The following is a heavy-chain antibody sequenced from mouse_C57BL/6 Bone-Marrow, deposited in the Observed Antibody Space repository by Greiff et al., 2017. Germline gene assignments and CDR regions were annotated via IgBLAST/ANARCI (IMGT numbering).Heavy chain of an antibody. V-gene: IGHV2-2*01. CDR1: GFSLTSYG. D-gene: IGHD1-1*01. Sequence: VQLQQPGPGLVQPSQSLSITCTVSGFSLTSYGVHWVRQSPGKGLEWLGVIWSGGSTDYNAAFISRLSISKDNSKSQVFFKMNSLQADDTAIYYCARNSTLITTVVATGAMDYWGQGTSVTVSS. CDR3: ARNSTLITTVVATGAMDY. J-gene: IGHJ4*01. CDR2: IWSGGST.